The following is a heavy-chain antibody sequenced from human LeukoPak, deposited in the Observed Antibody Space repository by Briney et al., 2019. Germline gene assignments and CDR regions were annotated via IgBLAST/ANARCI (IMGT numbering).Heavy chain of an antibody. V-gene: IGHV3-23*01. CDR2: ITGGRST. CDR1: GFTFSKYA. D-gene: IGHD3-22*01. Sequence: GGSLRLSCAASGFTFSKYAMSWVRQAPGKGLEWISGITGGRSTYYADSVRGRFTITRDNSKNTLYLRMNSLRAEDTAVYYCSKTNGDYYDTYGCYNDYWGQGALVTVSS. J-gene: IGHJ4*02. CDR3: SKTNGDYYDTYGCYNDY.